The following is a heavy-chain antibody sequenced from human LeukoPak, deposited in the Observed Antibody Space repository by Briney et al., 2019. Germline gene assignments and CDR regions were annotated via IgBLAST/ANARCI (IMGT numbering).Heavy chain of an antibody. CDR3: ARGLRWYFDL. J-gene: IGHJ2*01. Sequence: PSETLSLTCAVYGGFFSGYYWSWIRQPPGKGLEWIGEINHSGSTNYNPSLKSRVTISVDTSENQFSLKLSSVTAADTAVYYCARGLRWYFDLWGRGTLVTVSS. V-gene: IGHV4-34*01. CDR1: GGFFSGYY. CDR2: INHSGST.